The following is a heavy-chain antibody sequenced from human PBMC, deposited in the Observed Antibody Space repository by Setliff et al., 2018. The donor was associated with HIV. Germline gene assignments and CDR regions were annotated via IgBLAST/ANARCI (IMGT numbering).Heavy chain of an antibody. CDR1: GGSFSGYS. CDR3: ARQGAVTGHSFDY. CDR2: INHSGSA. V-gene: IGHV4-34*01. D-gene: IGHD6-19*01. Sequence: KPSETLSLTCAVYGGSFSGYSWIWIRQPPGKGLEWIGEINHSGSANYNPSLKSRVTISVDTSKNHFSLRLSSVTAADTAVYYCARQGAVTGHSFDYWGQGALVTVSS. J-gene: IGHJ4*02.